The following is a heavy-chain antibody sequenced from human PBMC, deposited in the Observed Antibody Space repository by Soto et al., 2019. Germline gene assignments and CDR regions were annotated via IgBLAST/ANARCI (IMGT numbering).Heavy chain of an antibody. CDR1: GFTFSSYG. D-gene: IGHD5-12*01. V-gene: IGHV3-33*01. CDR3: ARDNDGYNSAIDY. J-gene: IGHJ4*02. CDR2: IWYDGSNQ. Sequence: QVQLVESGGGVVQPGRSLRLSCAASGFTFSSYGMHWVRQAPGKGLEWVALIWYDGSNQYYAASVKGRFTISRDNSKNTLSLQMNSLRAEDTAVYYCARDNDGYNSAIDYWGQGTLVTVSS.